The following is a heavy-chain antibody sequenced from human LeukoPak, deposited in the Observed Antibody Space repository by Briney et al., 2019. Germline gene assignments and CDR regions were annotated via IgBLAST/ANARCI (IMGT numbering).Heavy chain of an antibody. CDR1: GYTFGDFA. V-gene: IGHV3-49*03. CDR3: TPSDTAMVL. CDR2: IRSKAYGGTT. D-gene: IGHD5-18*01. Sequence: GGSLRLSSSASGYTFGDFAMSSFRHAPGKGLEGGGSIRSKAYGGTTEYAASVKGRFTISRNDSKSIAYLQMNRLKTEDTAVYYCTPSDTAMVLWGQGILVTVSS. J-gene: IGHJ4*02.